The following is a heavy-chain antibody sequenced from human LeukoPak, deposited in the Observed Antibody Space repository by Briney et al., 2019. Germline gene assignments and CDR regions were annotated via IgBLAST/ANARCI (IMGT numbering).Heavy chain of an antibody. CDR2: IYYSGST. CDR1: GGSISSHY. V-gene: IGHV4-59*11. CDR3: ARGPNGAGHSADYYFDY. J-gene: IGHJ4*02. Sequence: SETLSLTCTVSGGSISSHYWSWIRQPPGKGLEWIGYIYYSGSTNYNPSLKSRVTISVDTSKNQFSLKLSSVTAADTAVYYCARGPNGAGHSADYYFDYWGQGTLVTVSS. D-gene: IGHD5-18*01.